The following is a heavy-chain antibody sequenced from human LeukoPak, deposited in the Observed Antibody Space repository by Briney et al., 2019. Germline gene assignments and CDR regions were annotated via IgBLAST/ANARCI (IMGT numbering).Heavy chain of an antibody. Sequence: GGSLRLSCAASGFTFSSYSMNWVRQAPGKGLEWVSSISSSSDYIYYADSVKGRFTISRDNAKNSLYLQMDSLRDEDTAVYYCARRPQWELLNWGQGTLVTVSS. D-gene: IGHD1-26*01. CDR1: GFTFSSYS. CDR3: ARRPQWELLN. CDR2: ISSSSDYI. J-gene: IGHJ4*02. V-gene: IGHV3-21*01.